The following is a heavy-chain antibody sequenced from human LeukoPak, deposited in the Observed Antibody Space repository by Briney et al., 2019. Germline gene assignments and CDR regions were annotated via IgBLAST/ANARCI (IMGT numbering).Heavy chain of an antibody. Sequence: GGSLRLSCAASGFTFDNYRMSWVRQAPGKGLEWVSTVNADGGNTYYADSVKGRFTISRDNSKSTLILQMNSLRVEDTALYYCTKRVKYGGTWDHCADWGQGIRDTV. CDR1: GFTFDNYR. D-gene: IGHD1-14*01. V-gene: IGHV3-23*01. J-gene: IGHJ4*02. CDR3: TKRVKYGGTWDHCAD. CDR2: VNADGGNT.